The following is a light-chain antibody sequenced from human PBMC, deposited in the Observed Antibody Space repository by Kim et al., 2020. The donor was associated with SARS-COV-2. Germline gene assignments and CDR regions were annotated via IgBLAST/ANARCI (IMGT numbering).Light chain of an antibody. V-gene: IGKV3-20*01. CDR1: QSVSSSY. Sequence: SPGDRATLSCRASQSVSSSYLAWYQQKPGQAPRLLIYGASSRATGIPDRFSGSGSGTDFTLTISRLEPEDFAVYYCQQYGSSPPYTFGQGPKLEI. CDR3: QQYGSSPPYT. CDR2: GAS. J-gene: IGKJ2*01.